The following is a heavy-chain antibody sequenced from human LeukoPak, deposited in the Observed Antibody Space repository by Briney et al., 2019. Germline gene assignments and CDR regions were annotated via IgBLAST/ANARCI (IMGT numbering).Heavy chain of an antibody. D-gene: IGHD2-15*01. CDR2: INPNSGGT. J-gene: IGHJ5*02. CDR1: GYTFTGYY. Sequence: GASVKVSCKASGYTFTGYYMHWVRQAPGQGLEWMGWINPNSGGTNYAQKFQGRVTMTRDTSISTAYMELSRLRSDDTAVYYCAGGTFLRDGSHQVWAYWFDPWGQGTLVTVSS. CDR3: AGGTFLRDGSHQVWAYWFDP. V-gene: IGHV1-2*02.